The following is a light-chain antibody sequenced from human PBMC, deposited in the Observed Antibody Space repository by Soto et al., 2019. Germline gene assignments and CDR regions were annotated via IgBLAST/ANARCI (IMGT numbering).Light chain of an antibody. V-gene: IGKV1-33*01. CDR2: DAS. CDR3: QQYDNFPFT. Sequence: DIQMTQSPSSLSASVGDRVTITCQASRDINNFLNWYQQKPGKAPKLLIYDASNLERGVPSRFSGSGYATDYTFTISSLQPEDIATYYCQQYDNFPFTFGQGTKLEI. CDR1: RDINNF. J-gene: IGKJ2*01.